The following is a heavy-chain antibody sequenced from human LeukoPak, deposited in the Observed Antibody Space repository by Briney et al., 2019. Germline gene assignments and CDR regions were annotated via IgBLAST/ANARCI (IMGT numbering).Heavy chain of an antibody. J-gene: IGHJ4*02. V-gene: IGHV4-39*01. Sequence: SVTLSLTCTVSGGSISSSSYFWGWIRQPPGKGLEWIGSFYYSGSTYYNPSLKSRVTISIDTSKNQFSLKLSSVAAADTAVYYCTRAATVTTSPPHYWGQGNLVTVSS. CDR3: TRAATVTTSPPHY. D-gene: IGHD4-17*01. CDR1: GGSISSSSYF. CDR2: FYYSGST.